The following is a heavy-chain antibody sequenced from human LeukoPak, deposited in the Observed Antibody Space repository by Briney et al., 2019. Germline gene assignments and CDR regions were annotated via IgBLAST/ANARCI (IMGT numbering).Heavy chain of an antibody. CDR3: AREVDAAAAYNWFDP. V-gene: IGHV4-39*07. J-gene: IGHJ5*02. CDR2: IYYIGTT. CDR1: GGSISSGSYY. Sequence: KPSETLSLTCSVSGGSISSGSYYSVWIRQPPGKGLEWIGTIYYIGTTYYHPSVKSRVTISVDKSKNKFYLRLRSVTAPNTAVYDCAREVDAAAAYNWFDPWGQGTLVTVSS. D-gene: IGHD2-2*01.